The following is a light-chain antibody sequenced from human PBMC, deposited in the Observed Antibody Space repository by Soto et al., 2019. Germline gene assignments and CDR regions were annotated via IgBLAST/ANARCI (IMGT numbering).Light chain of an antibody. Sequence: EIVMTQSPATLSVSPGERATLSCRSSQSVSSNLAWYQHKPGQAPRLLIYGASTRATGIPARFSGSGSGTEFTLTFSSLQSEDFAVDYCPQYNNWPWTFGQGTKVEIK. J-gene: IGKJ1*01. V-gene: IGKV3-15*01. CDR1: QSVSSN. CDR3: PQYNNWPWT. CDR2: GAS.